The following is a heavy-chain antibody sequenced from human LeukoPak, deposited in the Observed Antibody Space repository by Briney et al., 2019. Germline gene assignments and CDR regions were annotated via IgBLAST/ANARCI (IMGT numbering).Heavy chain of an antibody. CDR3: ATSPTYYTAMADHGAFDI. J-gene: IGHJ3*02. CDR2: IYYSGST. D-gene: IGHD5-18*01. CDR1: GGSISSSSYY. V-gene: IGHV4-39*07. Sequence: PSETLSLTCTVSGGSISSSSYYWGWIRQPPGKGLEWIGSIYYSGSTYYNPSLKSRVTISVDTSKNQFSLKLSSVTAADTAVYYCATSPTYYTAMADHGAFDIWGQGTMVTVSS.